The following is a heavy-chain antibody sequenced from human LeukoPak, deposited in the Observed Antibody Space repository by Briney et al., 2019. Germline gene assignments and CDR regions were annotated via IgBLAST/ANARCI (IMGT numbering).Heavy chain of an antibody. V-gene: IGHV3-23*01. J-gene: IGHJ4*02. CDR2: ISGSGGST. CDR3: ARRRSFGVAAPPDY. Sequence: GGSLRLSCAASGFTFSSYAMSWVRQAPGKGLEWVSAISGSGGSTYYADSVKGRFTISRDNSKNTLYLQMNSLRAEDTAVYYCARRRSFGVAAPPDYWGQGTLVTVSS. D-gene: IGHD3-3*01. CDR1: GFTFSSYA.